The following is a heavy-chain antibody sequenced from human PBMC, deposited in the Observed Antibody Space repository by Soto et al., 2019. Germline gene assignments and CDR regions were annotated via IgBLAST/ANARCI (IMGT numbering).Heavy chain of an antibody. Sequence: GASLKVSCKASGYTFTGYDMNWVRQAPGQGLEWMGWINPNSGGTNYAQKFQGWVTMTRDTSISTAYMELSRLRSDDTAVYYSARVGYDILSGYSGPYVIDFWGQGTTVTVSS. D-gene: IGHD3-9*01. CDR2: INPNSGGT. CDR3: ARVGYDILSGYSGPYVIDF. J-gene: IGHJ6*02. CDR1: GYTFTGYD. V-gene: IGHV1-2*04.